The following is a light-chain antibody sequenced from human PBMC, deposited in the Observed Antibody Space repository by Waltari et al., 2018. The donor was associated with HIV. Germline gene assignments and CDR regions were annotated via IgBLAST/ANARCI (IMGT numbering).Light chain of an antibody. V-gene: IGLV1-44*01. CDR3: AAWDDSLNGLWV. CDR1: SSNIGSNT. CDR2: GNN. J-gene: IGLJ3*02. Sequence: QSVLTQPPSTSGTPGQRVTISCSGSSSNIGSNTVNWYQHLPGTAPKLLIYGNNQLPSGVPYRCSGSKSGTSASLAISGLQSEDEADYYCAAWDDSLNGLWVFGGGTKLTVL.